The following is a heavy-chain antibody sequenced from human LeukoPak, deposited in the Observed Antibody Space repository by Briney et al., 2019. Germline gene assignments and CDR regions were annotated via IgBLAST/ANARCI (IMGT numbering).Heavy chain of an antibody. J-gene: IGHJ4*02. D-gene: IGHD6-13*01. V-gene: IGHV3-33*01. Sequence: GRSLRLSCAASGFTFSSYGMHWVRQAPGKGLEWVAVIWYDGSNKYYADSVKGRFTISRDNSKNTLYLQMNSLRAEDTAVYYCARRGIAAAGTYYFDYWGQGTLVTVSS. CDR1: GFTFSSYG. CDR2: IWYDGSNK. CDR3: ARRGIAAAGTYYFDY.